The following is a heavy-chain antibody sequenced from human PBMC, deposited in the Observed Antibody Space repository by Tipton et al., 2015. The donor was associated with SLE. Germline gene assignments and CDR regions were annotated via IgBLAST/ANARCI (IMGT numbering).Heavy chain of an antibody. CDR3: AKASRGQYESWSGHFDE. CDR1: GFSFSNYA. V-gene: IGHV3-23*03. Sequence: SLRLSCAASGFSFSNYAMSWVRQAPGKGLEWASIIYSGGNTYYVESVEGRFTISRDNSDNTLYVRMNNLRVEDTAIYYCAKASRGQYESWSGHFDEWGRGTLVTVSS. J-gene: IGHJ4*02. D-gene: IGHD3-3*01. CDR2: IYSGGNT.